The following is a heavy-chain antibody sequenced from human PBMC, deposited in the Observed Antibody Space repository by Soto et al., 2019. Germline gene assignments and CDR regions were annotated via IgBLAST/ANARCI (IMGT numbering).Heavy chain of an antibody. J-gene: IGHJ4*02. Sequence: QVQLVQSGAEVKMPGSSVKVSCKASGGTFSTYAINWVRQAPGQGLEWLGGVIPIFGTDHYAQMFKGRATITADESRTTAYMELINLTSADTAVYFCAIEPTGYSSSHFDSWGQGTLVTVSS. V-gene: IGHV1-69*01. CDR3: AIEPTGYSSSHFDS. D-gene: IGHD2-15*01. CDR1: GGTFSTYA. CDR2: VIPIFGTD.